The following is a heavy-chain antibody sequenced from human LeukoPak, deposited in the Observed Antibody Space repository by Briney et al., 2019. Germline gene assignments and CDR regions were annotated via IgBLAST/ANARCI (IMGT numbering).Heavy chain of an antibody. CDR2: ISSSGSTI. CDR1: GFTFSDYY. Sequence: PGGSLRLSCAASGFTFSDYYMSWIRQAPGKGLEWVSYISSSGSTIYYAGSVKGRFTISRDNAKNSLYLQMNSLRAEDTAVYYCARDRGLFRGYSNGPELVWGQGTLVTVSS. D-gene: IGHD5-18*01. V-gene: IGHV3-11*01. CDR3: ARDRGLFRGYSNGPELV. J-gene: IGHJ4*02.